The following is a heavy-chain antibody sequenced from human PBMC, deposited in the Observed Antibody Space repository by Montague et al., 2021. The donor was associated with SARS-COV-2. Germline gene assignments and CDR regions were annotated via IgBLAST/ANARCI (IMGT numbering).Heavy chain of an antibody. CDR3: ARQPVLLWFGELFRGGGMDV. CDR2: IYYSGST. D-gene: IGHD3-10*01. J-gene: IGHJ6*02. Sequence: SETLSLTCTVSGGSISSSSYYWGWIRQPPVKGLEWIGSIYYSGSTYYNPSLKSRVTISVDTSKNQFSLKLSSVTAADTAVYYCARQPVLLWFGELFRGGGMDVWGQGTTVTVSS. V-gene: IGHV4-39*01. CDR1: GGSISSSSYY.